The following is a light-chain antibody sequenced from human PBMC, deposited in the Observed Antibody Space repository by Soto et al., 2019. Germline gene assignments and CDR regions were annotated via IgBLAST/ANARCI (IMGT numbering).Light chain of an antibody. J-gene: IGKJ1*01. Sequence: EVVMTQSPVTLSVSPGERVTLSCRASQSVTSNLAWYQQKPGQAPKLLIFGASTRATSIPARFSGSGSGTEFTLTISSLQSEDFAVYYCQQYNNWPLTFSQGTKVEIK. CDR2: GAS. CDR1: QSVTSN. CDR3: QQYNNWPLT. V-gene: IGKV3-15*01.